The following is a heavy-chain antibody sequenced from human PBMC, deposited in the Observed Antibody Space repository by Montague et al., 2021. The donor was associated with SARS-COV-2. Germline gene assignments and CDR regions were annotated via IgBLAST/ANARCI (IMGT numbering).Heavy chain of an antibody. CDR2: IYYSGST. CDR1: GGSISSSSYC. CDR3: ARQSPFTMIVVVISGRFDY. J-gene: IGHJ4*02. Sequence: SETLSLTCTVSGGSISSSSYCWVWMRQPPGKGREWFGSIYYSGSTYYNPSLQSRVTIAVDTSQNQFSLKLGSVTAADTAVYYCARQSPFTMIVVVISGRFDYWGQGTLVTVSS. D-gene: IGHD3-22*01. V-gene: IGHV4-39*01.